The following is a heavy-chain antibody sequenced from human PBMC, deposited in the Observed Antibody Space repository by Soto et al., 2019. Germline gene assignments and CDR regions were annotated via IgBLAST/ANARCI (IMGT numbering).Heavy chain of an antibody. CDR2: IYYRGST. CDR3: PRAATHPIAVAAPAAP. J-gene: IGHJ5*02. CDR1: GGSISSGGYY. Sequence: SETLALTCTVSGGSISSGGYYWRWIRQHPGKGLGGIGDIYYRGSTYYNPALKSRGTISVGTAKNQFSLKLGPGTCGGPGVVCCPRAATHPIAVAAPAAPWGQGTLVPVS. V-gene: IGHV4-31*03. D-gene: IGHD6-19*01.